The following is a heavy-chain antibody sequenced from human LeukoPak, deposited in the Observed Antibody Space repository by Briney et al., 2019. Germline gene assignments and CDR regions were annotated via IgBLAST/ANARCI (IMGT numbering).Heavy chain of an antibody. CDR3: ATDGDRCSSTSCYPHYFDY. V-gene: IGHV3-23*01. CDR2: ISGSGGST. CDR1: GFTFSSYA. Sequence: SGGSLRLSCAASGFTFSSYAMSWVRQAPGKGLEWVSAISGSGGSTYYADSVKGRFTISRDNSKITLYLQMNSLRAEGTPRNYGATDGDRCSSTSCYPHYFDYWGQGTLLTVSS. D-gene: IGHD2-2*01. J-gene: IGHJ4*02.